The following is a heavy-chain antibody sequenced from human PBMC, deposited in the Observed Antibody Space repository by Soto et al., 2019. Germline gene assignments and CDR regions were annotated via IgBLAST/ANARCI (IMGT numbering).Heavy chain of an antibody. J-gene: IGHJ4*02. Sequence: SETLSLTCTVSGGSISSYYWSWIQQPPGKGLEWIGYIYYSGSTNYNPSLKSRVTISVDTSKNQFSLKLSSVTAADTAVYYCARLQYNFDYWGQGTLVTVSS. CDR2: IYYSGST. D-gene: IGHD1-1*01. CDR3: ARLQYNFDY. CDR1: GGSISSYY. V-gene: IGHV4-59*08.